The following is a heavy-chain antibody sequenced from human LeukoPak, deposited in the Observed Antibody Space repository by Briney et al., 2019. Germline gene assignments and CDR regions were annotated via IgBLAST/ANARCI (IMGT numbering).Heavy chain of an antibody. J-gene: IGHJ4*02. CDR3: AKDSGGALIAVAGNYDY. CDR2: ISGSGGST. CDR1: GFTFSSYA. Sequence: GGSLRLSCAASGFTFSSYAMSWVRQAPGKGLEWVSAISGSGGSTYYADSVKGRFTISRDNSKNTLYLQMNSLRAEDTAVYYCAKDSGGALIAVAGNYDYWGQGTLVIVSS. V-gene: IGHV3-23*01. D-gene: IGHD6-19*01.